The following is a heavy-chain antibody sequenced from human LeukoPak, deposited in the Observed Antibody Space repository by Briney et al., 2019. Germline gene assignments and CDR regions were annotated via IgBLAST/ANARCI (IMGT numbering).Heavy chain of an antibody. J-gene: IGHJ4*02. CDR1: GFTFSSYA. D-gene: IGHD3-22*01. V-gene: IGHV3-23*01. CDR2: ITSSGDIT. CDR3: GVRIGSGYYEF. Sequence: PGGSLRLSCAASGFTFSSYAMSWVRQAPGKGLEWVSAITSSGDITYYAGSVKGRFTISRDNSKNTLYLQMNSMRGEGTAVYFCGVRIGSGYYEFWGQGALGTVSS.